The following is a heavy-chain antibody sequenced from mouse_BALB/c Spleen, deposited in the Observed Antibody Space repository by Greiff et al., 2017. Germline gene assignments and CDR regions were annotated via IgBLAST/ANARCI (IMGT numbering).Heavy chain of an antibody. CDR2: ISDGGSYT. CDR3: ARSALFAY. J-gene: IGHJ3*01. CDR1: GFTFSDYY. V-gene: IGHV5-4*02. Sequence: EVQRVESGGGLVKPGGSLKLSCAASGFTFSDYYMYWVRQTPEKRLEWVATISDGGSYTYYPDSVKGRFTISRDNAKNNLYLQMSSLKSEDTAMYYCARSALFAYWGQGTLVTVSA.